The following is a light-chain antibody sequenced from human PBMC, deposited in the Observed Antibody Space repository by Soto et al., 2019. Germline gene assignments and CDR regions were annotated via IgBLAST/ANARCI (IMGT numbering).Light chain of an antibody. CDR1: QSVPSY. Sequence: EIVLTQFPATLSLSPGDRATLSCRASQSVPSYLAWYQQQPGQAPSLLVYDISNRATGIPARFTGSGSGTDFTLTISSLEPEDSAVYYCQQRNAWPRNTFGQGTKLQI. V-gene: IGKV3-11*01. J-gene: IGKJ2*01. CDR2: DIS. CDR3: QQRNAWPRNT.